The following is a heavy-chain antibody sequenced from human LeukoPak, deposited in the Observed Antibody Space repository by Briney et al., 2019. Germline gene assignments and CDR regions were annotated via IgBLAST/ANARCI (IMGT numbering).Heavy chain of an antibody. V-gene: IGHV4-39*07. J-gene: IGHJ4*02. CDR1: GGSISTSTYY. D-gene: IGHD6-6*01. CDR3: ASDIAARGAS. Sequence: SETLSLTCTVSGGSISTSTYYWGWIRQPPGKGLEWIGTTHYSGSTNYNPSLKSRVTISVDTSKNQFSLKLSSVTAADTAVYYCASDIAARGASWGQGTLVTVSS. CDR2: THYSGST.